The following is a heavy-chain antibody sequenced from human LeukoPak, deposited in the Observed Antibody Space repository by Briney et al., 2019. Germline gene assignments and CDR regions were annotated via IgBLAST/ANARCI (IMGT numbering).Heavy chain of an antibody. J-gene: IGHJ4*02. CDR1: GFTFSSYG. Sequence: GGSLRLSCAASGFTFSSYGMHWVRQAPGKGLEWVAVIWYDGSNKYYADSVKGRFTISRDNSKNTLYLQMNSLRAEDTAVYYCTKEGDGAYSYGSPISWGQGTLVTVSS. V-gene: IGHV3-33*06. CDR2: IWYDGSNK. CDR3: TKEGDGAYSYGSPIS. D-gene: IGHD5-18*01.